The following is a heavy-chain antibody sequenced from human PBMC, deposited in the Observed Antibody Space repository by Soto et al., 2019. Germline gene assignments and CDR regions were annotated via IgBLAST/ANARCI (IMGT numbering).Heavy chain of an antibody. J-gene: IGHJ4*02. CDR1: GGSISSGAYS. CDR3: VRRDPFRKVFDH. V-gene: IGHV4-30-2*01. Sequence: TLSLTCAVSGGSISSGAYSWSWIRQPPGKGLEWVGYIYHSGSTYYNPSLKSRVTISVDRSKNQFSLRLDSVTAADTAMYYCVRRDPFRKVFDHWGPGNLVTISS. CDR2: IYHSGST.